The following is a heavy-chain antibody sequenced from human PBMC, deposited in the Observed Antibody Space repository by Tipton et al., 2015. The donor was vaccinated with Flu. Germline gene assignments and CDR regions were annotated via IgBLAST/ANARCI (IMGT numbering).Heavy chain of an antibody. CDR3: ARGGYNLVY. D-gene: IGHD5-24*01. J-gene: IGHJ4*02. V-gene: IGHV4-4*07. CDR1: GDSISSYY. Sequence: LRLSCTVSGDSISSYYWSWIRQPAGKGLEWIGRIYSSGSTNYNPSLKSRVTMSVDTSKNQFSLKLNSVAAADTAVYYCARGGYNLVYRGQGTLVTVSS. CDR2: IYSSGST.